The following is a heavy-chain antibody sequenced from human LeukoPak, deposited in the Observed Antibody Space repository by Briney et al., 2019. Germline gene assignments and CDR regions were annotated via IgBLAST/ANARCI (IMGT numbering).Heavy chain of an antibody. CDR1: GFTFSSYE. CDR3: AELGITMIGGV. J-gene: IGHJ6*04. D-gene: IGHD3-10*02. V-gene: IGHV3-48*03. Sequence: PGGSLRLSCAASGFTFSSYEMNWVRKAPGKGLEWVSYISSSGSTIYYVDSVKGRFTISRDNAKNSLYLQMNSLRAEDTAVYYCAELGITMIGGVWGKGTTVTISS. CDR2: ISSSGSTI.